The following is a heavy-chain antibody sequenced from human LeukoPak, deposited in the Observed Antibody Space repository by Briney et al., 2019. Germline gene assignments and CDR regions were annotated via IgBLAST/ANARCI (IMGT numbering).Heavy chain of an antibody. CDR1: GGTFSRDD. V-gene: IGHV1-69*13. J-gene: IGHJ3*02. CDR3: ARDVLDGDGYKRGALDI. CDR2: IIPMFGTA. D-gene: IGHD5-24*01. Sequence: SVKVSCKASGGTFSRDDINWVRQAPGQGLEWMGGIIPMFGTAKYAQKFQDRVTIIADGSTSTAYMELSSLRSEDTAVYYCARDVLDGDGYKRGALDIWGQGTMVTVSS.